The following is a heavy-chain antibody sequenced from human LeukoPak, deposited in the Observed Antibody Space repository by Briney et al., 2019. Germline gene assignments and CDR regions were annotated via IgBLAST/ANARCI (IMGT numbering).Heavy chain of an antibody. CDR3: ASSRLTGNFDY. J-gene: IGHJ4*02. CDR2: INPNSGGT. V-gene: IGHV1-2*02. CDR1: GYTLTKLS. D-gene: IGHD1-20*01. Sequence: ASVKVSCKVSGYTLTKLSMHWVRQAPGQGLEWMGWINPNSGGTNYAQKFQGRVTMTRDTSISTAYMELSRLRSDDTAVYYCASSRLTGNFDYWGQGTLVTVSS.